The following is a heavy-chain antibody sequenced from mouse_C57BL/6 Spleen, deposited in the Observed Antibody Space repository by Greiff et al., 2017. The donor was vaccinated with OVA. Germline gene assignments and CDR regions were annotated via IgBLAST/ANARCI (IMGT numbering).Heavy chain of an antibody. CDR1: GFTFSSYT. D-gene: IGHD2-1*01. CDR2: ISGGGGNT. Sequence: EVMLVESGGGLVKPGGSLKLSCAASGFTFSSYTMSWVRQTPEKRLEWVATISGGGGNTYYPDSVKGRFTISRDNATNTLYLQMSSLRSEDTALYYCASVYGNHWYFDVWGTGTTVTVSS. CDR3: ASVYGNHWYFDV. V-gene: IGHV5-9*01. J-gene: IGHJ1*03.